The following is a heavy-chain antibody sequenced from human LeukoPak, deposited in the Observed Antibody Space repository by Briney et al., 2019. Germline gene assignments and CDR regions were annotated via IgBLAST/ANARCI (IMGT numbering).Heavy chain of an antibody. V-gene: IGHV3-11*04. Sequence: PGGSLRLSCAASGFTFSDYYMSWIRQAPGKGLEWVSYISSSGSTIYYADSVKGRFTISRDNAKNSLYLQMNSLRAEDTAVYYCARELLVTPNYYYYYYMDVWGQGTLVTVSS. CDR3: ARELLVTPNYYYYYYMDV. CDR1: GFTFSDYY. J-gene: IGHJ6*03. CDR2: ISSSGSTI.